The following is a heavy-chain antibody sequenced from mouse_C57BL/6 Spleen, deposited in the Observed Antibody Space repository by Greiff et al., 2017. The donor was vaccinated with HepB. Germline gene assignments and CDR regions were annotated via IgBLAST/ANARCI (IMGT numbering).Heavy chain of an antibody. CDR2: IWSGGST. D-gene: IGHD1-1*01. V-gene: IGHV2-2*01. CDR1: GFSLTSYG. Sequence: VQLVESGPGLVQPSQSLSITCTVSGFSLTSYGVHWVRQSPGKGLEWLGVIWSGGSTDYNAAFISRLSISKDNSKRQVFFKMNSLQADDTAIYYCARNYYYGSSPAWFAYWGQGTLVTVSA. J-gene: IGHJ3*01. CDR3: ARNYYYGSSPAWFAY.